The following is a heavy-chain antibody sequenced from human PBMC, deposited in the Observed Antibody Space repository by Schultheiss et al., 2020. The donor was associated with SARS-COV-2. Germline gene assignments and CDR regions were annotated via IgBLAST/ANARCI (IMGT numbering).Heavy chain of an antibody. CDR1: GFTFSSYG. CDR3: ARDAYRNTIDY. J-gene: IGHJ4*02. V-gene: IGHV3-30*03. D-gene: IGHD3-16*02. Sequence: GGSLRLSCAASGFTFSSYGMHWVRQAPGKGLEWVAVISYDGSNKYYADSVKGRFTISRDNSKNTLYLQMNSLRAEDTAVYYCARDAYRNTIDYWGQGTLVTVSS. CDR2: ISYDGSNK.